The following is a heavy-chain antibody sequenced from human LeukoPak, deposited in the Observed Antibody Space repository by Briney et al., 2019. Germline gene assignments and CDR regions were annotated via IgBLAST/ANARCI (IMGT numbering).Heavy chain of an antibody. CDR2: IYYSGST. CDR3: ARDRSFDGIDP. CDR1: GGSISSSSYY. Sequence: SETLSLTCTVSGGSISSSSYYWGWIRQPPGKGLEWIGSIYYSGSTYYNPSLKSRVTISVDTSKNQFSLQLSSVTAADPAVYYCARDRSFDGIDPWGQGTLVTVSS. D-gene: IGHD3-9*01. V-gene: IGHV4-39*07. J-gene: IGHJ5*02.